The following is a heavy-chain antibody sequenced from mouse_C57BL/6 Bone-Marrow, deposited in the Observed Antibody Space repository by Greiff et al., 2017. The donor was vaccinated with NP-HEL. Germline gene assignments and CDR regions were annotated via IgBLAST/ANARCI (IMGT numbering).Heavy chain of an antibody. J-gene: IGHJ2*01. D-gene: IGHD2-4*01. CDR1: GFTFSDYG. CDR3: ARGDYDHY. CDR2: ISSGSSTI. V-gene: IGHV5-17*01. Sequence: EVKLMESGGGLVKPGGSLKLSCAASGFTFSDYGMHWVRQAPEKGLEWVAYISSGSSTIYYAATVKGRFTISRDNAKNTLFLQMTSLRSENTAMYYCARGDYDHYWGQGTTRTVSS.